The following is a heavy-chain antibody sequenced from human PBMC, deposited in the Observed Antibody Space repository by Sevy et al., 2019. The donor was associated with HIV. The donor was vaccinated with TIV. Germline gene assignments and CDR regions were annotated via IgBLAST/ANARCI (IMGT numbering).Heavy chain of an antibody. D-gene: IGHD2-8*01. CDR2: LSFGCGKI. J-gene: IGHJ4*02. Sequence: GGFLRLSCAASGFAFYDYSMSWIRQAPGKGLEWLATLSFGCGKINYADSVKGRFTISRDNSKNSFYLQMDNLRVEDTALYYSAREGCTRPHDYWGQGTRVTVSS. CDR3: AREGCTRPHDY. V-gene: IGHV3-23*01. CDR1: GFAFYDYS.